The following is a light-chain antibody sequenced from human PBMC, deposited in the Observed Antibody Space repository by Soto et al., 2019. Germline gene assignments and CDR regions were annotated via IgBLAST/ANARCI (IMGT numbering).Light chain of an antibody. CDR3: TSNTSSDTYV. CDR2: DVS. Sequence: NHAASGSSVDVQARTISCTGTSSDVGGYNYVSWYQQRPGKVPRLMIYDVSNRPSGVSNRFSGSKSGNTASLTISGLQAEDEADYYCTSNTSSDTYVFGTGTKVTVL. V-gene: IGLV2-14*01. J-gene: IGLJ1*01. CDR1: SSDVGGYNY.